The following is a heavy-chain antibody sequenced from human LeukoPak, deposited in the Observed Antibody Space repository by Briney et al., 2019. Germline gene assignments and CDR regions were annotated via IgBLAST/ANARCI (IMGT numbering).Heavy chain of an antibody. V-gene: IGHV3-30*02. Sequence: GGSLRLSCAASGFTFSSYGMHWVRQAPGKGLEWVAFIRYDGSNKYCADSVKGRFTISRDNAKNSLYLQMNSLRAEDTAVYYCARDGGSGADYWGQGTLVSVSS. CDR1: GFTFSSYG. CDR2: IRYDGSNK. J-gene: IGHJ4*02. CDR3: ARDGGSGADY. D-gene: IGHD3-16*01.